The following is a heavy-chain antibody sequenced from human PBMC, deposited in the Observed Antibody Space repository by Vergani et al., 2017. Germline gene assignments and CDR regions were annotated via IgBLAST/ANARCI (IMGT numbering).Heavy chain of an antibody. CDR2: IYYSGNT. J-gene: IGHJ4*02. V-gene: IGHV4-61*01. CDR1: GGSVSSGSYY. CDR3: ARGRILRYFDWLSPFDY. Sequence: QVQLQESGPGLVKPSETLSLTCTVSGGSVSSGSYYWSWIRQPPGKGLEWIGYIYYSGNTNYNPSLKSRVTISVDTSKNQFSLKLSSVTAADTAVYYCARGRILRYFDWLSPFDYWGQGTLVTVSS. D-gene: IGHD3-9*01.